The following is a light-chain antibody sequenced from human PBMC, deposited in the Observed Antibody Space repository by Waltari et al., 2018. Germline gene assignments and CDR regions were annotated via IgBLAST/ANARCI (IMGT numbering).Light chain of an antibody. CDR3: SSYTSSTTLL. J-gene: IGLJ2*01. Sequence: QSALTQPPSVSGSPGQSVIISCTGTSSDIGSYNRVSWYQQPPGTAPKLMIYEVSNRPSGVPDRFSGSKSGNTASLTISGLQAGDEADYYCSSYTSSTTLLFGGGTKLTVL. CDR1: SSDIGSYNR. V-gene: IGLV2-18*02. CDR2: EVS.